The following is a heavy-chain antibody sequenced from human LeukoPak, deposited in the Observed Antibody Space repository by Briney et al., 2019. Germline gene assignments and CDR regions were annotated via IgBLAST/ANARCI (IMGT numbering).Heavy chain of an antibody. CDR2: ISSSSSYI. V-gene: IGHV3-21*01. Sequence: GGSLRLSCAASGFTFSSYNINWVRQAPGKGLEWASSISSSSSYIYYADSVKGRFTISRDNAKNSLYLQMNSLRAEDTAVYYCAKEDSNGWYFFDYWGQGTLVTVSS. CDR3: AKEDSNGWYFFDY. J-gene: IGHJ4*02. D-gene: IGHD6-19*01. CDR1: GFTFSSYN.